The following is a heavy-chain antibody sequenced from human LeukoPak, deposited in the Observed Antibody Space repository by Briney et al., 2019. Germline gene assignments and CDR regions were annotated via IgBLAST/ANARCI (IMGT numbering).Heavy chain of an antibody. CDR1: GGSISSGSYY. J-gene: IGHJ5*02. CDR3: ARERVWRYCGGDSCGWFDP. Sequence: SETLSLTCTVSGGSISSGSYYWSWIRQPAGKGLEWIGRIYTSGSTNYNPSLKSRVTISVDTSKNQFSLKLSSVTAVDTAVYYCARERVWRYCGGDSCGWFDPWGQGTLVTVSS. V-gene: IGHV4-61*02. CDR2: IYTSGST. D-gene: IGHD2-21*02.